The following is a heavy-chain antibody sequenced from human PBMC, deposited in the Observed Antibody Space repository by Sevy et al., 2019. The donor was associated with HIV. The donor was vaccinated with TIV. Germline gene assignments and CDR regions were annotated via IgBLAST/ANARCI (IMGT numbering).Heavy chain of an antibody. CDR3: AKDPLNIAARFDY. D-gene: IGHD6-6*01. J-gene: IGHJ4*02. CDR2: ISGSGGVT. CDR1: GFIFSGSA. Sequence: GGSLRLSCAASGFIFSGSAMSWVRQAPGKGLEWVASISGSGGVTYYADSVKGRFTISRDNVKNTVDLEMKSLRAEDTAVYYCAKDPLNIAARFDYWGQGTLVTVSS. V-gene: IGHV3-23*01.